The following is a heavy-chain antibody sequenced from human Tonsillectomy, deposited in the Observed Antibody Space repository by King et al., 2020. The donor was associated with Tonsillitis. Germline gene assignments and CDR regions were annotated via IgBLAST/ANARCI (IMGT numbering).Heavy chain of an antibody. V-gene: IGHV3-7*01. D-gene: IGHD6-13*01. CDR3: VRLGSSSWSFYWYFDL. CDR1: EFIFSSYW. Sequence: VQLVESGGGLVQPGGSLRLSCVASEFIFSSYWMSWVRQVPGKGLEWVANIKQDGSEKSYVDSVKGRFTISRDNAKNSLYPEMNSLRGEDTALYYCVRLGSSSWSFYWYFDLWGRSTLVTVSS. J-gene: IGHJ2*01. CDR2: IKQDGSEK.